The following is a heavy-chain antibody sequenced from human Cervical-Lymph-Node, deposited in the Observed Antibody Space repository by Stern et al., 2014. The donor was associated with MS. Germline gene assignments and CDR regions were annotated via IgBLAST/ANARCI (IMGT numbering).Heavy chain of an antibody. CDR2: IRSKANSYAT. D-gene: IGHD3-10*02. J-gene: IGHJ6*02. V-gene: IGHV3-73*01. CDR1: GFTFSGSA. CDR3: ARHPEHLFIHMDV. Sequence: EVQLEESGGGLVQPGGSLKLSCAASGFTFSGSAMYWVRQASGKGLEWVGRIRSKANSYATAYAASVKGRFTISRDDSENTAYLQMNSLKTEDTAVYYCARHPEHLFIHMDVWGQGTTVTVSS.